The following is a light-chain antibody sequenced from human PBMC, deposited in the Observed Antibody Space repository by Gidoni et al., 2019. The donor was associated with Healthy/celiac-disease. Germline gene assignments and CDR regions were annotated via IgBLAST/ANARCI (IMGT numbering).Light chain of an antibody. V-gene: IGLV3-25*03. CDR2: KDS. CDR1: ALPKQY. Sequence: YELTPPPSVSVSPEQTARIPCSGDALPKQYASWYQQKPGQAPVLVIYKDSERPSGIPERFSGSSSGTTVTLTSSGVQAEDEADYYCQSADSSVVFGGGTKLTVL. J-gene: IGLJ2*01. CDR3: QSADSSVV.